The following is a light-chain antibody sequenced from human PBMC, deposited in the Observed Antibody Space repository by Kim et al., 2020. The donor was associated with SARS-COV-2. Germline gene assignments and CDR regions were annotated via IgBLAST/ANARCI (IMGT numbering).Light chain of an antibody. V-gene: IGLV2-8*01. CDR1: SSDVGGYNY. Sequence: QSVLTQPPSASGSPGQSVTISCTGTSSDVGGYNYVSWYQQHPGKAPKLMIYEVNKRPSGVPDRFSGSKSGNTASLTVSGLQSDDEADYFCSSFASSNNYYVFGTGTKVTVL. J-gene: IGLJ1*01. CDR3: SSFASSNNYYV. CDR2: EVN.